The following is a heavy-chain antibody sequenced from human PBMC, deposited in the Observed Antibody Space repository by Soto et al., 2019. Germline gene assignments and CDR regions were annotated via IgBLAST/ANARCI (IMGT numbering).Heavy chain of an antibody. CDR3: TTPTYSSSWYFDY. V-gene: IGHV3-15*01. D-gene: IGHD6-13*01. CDR1: GGTFSSYA. CDR2: IKSKTDGGTT. Sequence: SCKTSGGTFSSYAISWVRQAPGKGLEWVGRIKSKTDGGTTDYAAPVKGRFTISRDDSKNTLYLQMNSLKTEDTAVYYCTTPTYSSSWYFDYWGQGTLVTVSS. J-gene: IGHJ4*02.